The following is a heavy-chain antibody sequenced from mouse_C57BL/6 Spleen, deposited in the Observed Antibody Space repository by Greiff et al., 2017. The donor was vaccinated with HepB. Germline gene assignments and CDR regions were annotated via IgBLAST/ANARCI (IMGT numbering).Heavy chain of an antibody. D-gene: IGHD2-3*01. J-gene: IGHJ1*03. Sequence: EVKVEESGPGLVKPSQSLSLTCSVTGYSITSGYYWNWIRQFPGNKLEWMGYISYDGSNNYNPSLKNRISITRDTSKNQFFLKLNSVTTEDTATYYCARLVTTPYFDVWGTGTTVTVSS. CDR3: ARLVTTPYFDV. CDR1: GYSITSGYY. V-gene: IGHV3-6*01. CDR2: ISYDGSN.